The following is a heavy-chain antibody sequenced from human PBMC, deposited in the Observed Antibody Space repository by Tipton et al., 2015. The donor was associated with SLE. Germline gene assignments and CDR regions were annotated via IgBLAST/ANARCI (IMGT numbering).Heavy chain of an antibody. D-gene: IGHD3-3*01. V-gene: IGHV1-18*01. CDR2: ISGYDGNS. CDR3: ARDRSFEFWSGYPSYDAFDI. CDR1: GYIFTHHG. J-gene: IGHJ3*02. Sequence: QLVQSGAEVKKPGASVKVSCKASGYIFTHHGINWVRQAPGQGLEWMGWISGYDGNSKTSEKFQGRVTMTTDTSTNTAYMELRSLRSDDTAVSYCARDRSFEFWSGYPSYDAFDIWGQGTKVTVSS.